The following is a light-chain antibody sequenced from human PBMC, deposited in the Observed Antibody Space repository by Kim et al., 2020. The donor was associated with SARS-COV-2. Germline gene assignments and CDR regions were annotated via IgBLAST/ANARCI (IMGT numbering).Light chain of an antibody. V-gene: IGKV1-9*01. Sequence: SASVGDRVTITCRASQGIRNYLAWYQQKPGKAPRLLIYAASTLQSGVPLRFSGSGSGTEFTLTISSLQPEDFATYYCQQLNTFPLFGGGTKVDIK. CDR3: QQLNTFPL. CDR2: AAS. CDR1: QGIRNY. J-gene: IGKJ4*01.